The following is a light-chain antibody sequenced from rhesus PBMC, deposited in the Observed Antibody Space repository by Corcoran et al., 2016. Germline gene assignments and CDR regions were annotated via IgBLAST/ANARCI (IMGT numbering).Light chain of an antibody. CDR1: QSLLHSNGNTY. CDR3: MQSTKDPT. V-gene: IGKV2S2*01. Sequence: DIVMTQTPLSLPVTPGEPASISCRSSQSLLHSNGNTYLDWYLPKPGQSPRLLIYKVTNRESGVPDRVSGRGSGTDFTLKISRVEPEDVGVYYCMQSTKDPTFGGGTKVELK. CDR2: KVT. J-gene: IGKJ4*01.